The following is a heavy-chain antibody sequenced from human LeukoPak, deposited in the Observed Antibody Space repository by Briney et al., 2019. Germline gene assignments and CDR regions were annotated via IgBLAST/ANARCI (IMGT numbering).Heavy chain of an antibody. J-gene: IGHJ4*02. CDR3: ARHQGWLQWEY. CDR2: IYHSGST. D-gene: IGHD5-24*01. CDR1: GYPIRTGYC. V-gene: IGHV4-38-2*02. Sequence: PSETLSLTCTVSGYPIRTGYCWAWIRQPPGKGLEWITTIYHSGSTNYNPSLKSRVTISMHTSKNQFSLTLTSVTAADTAVYYCARHQGWLQWEYWGQGTLVTVSS.